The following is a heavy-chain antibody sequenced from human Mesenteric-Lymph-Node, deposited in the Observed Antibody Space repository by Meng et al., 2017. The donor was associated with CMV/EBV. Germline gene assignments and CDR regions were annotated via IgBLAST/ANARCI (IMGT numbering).Heavy chain of an antibody. J-gene: IGHJ1*01. CDR1: GYSFTSYW. Sequence: GYSFTSYWIAWVRQMPGKGLEWMGIIHPGDSATRYSPSFQGQVTISADKSITTAYLQWSSLKASDTAMYYCARRYYGSGSYAEYFQDWGQGTLVTVSS. CDR2: IHPGDSAT. CDR3: ARRYYGSGSYAEYFQD. V-gene: IGHV5-51*01. D-gene: IGHD3-10*01.